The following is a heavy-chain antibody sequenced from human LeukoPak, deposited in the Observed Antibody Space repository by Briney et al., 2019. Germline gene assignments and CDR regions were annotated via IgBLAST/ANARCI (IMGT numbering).Heavy chain of an antibody. J-gene: IGHJ3*02. D-gene: IGHD3-9*01. CDR1: GGSISSYY. V-gene: IGHV4-59*01. Sequence: SETLSLTCTVSGGSISSYYWSWIRQPPGKGLEWIGYIYYSGSTNYNPSLKSRVTISVDTSKNQFSLKLSSVTAADTAVYYCARYYDILTGYYTRYDAFDIWAKGQWSPSLQ. CDR3: ARYYDILTGYYTRYDAFDI. CDR2: IYYSGST.